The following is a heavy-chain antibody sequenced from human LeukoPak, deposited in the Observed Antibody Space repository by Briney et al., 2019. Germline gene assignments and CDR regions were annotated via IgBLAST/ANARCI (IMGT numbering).Heavy chain of an antibody. CDR2: INPNSGGT. V-gene: IGHV1-2*02. D-gene: IGHD3-10*01. Sequence: ASVKVSCKASGYTFTGYYMHWVRQAPGQGLEWMGWINPNSGGTNYAQKFQGRVTMTRDTSISTAYMELSRLRSDDTAVYYCAKMGDYYGSGSYQNDGDYWGQGTLVTVSS. J-gene: IGHJ4*02. CDR1: GYTFTGYY. CDR3: AKMGDYYGSGSYQNDGDY.